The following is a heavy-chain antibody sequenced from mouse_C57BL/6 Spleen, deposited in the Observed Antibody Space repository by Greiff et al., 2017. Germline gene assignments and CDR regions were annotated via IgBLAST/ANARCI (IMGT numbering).Heavy chain of an antibody. CDR1: GYTFTSYW. CDR3: ARVGGNRYFDY. D-gene: IGHD1-1*02. V-gene: IGHV1-52*01. CDR2: IDPSDSET. J-gene: IGHJ2*01. Sequence: VQLQQPGAELVRPGSSVKLSCKASGYTFTSYWMHWVKQRPIQGLEWIGNIDPSDSETHYNQKFKDKATLTVDKSSSTAYMQLSSLTSEDSAVYCGARVGGNRYFDYWGQGTTLTVSS.